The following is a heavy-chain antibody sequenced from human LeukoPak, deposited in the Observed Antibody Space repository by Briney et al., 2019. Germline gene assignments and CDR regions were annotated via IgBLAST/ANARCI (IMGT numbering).Heavy chain of an antibody. D-gene: IGHD3-22*01. CDR3: AKDSSGYWMFDY. Sequence: PSETLSLTCAVYGGSFSGYYWSWIRQPPGKGLEWIGEINHSGSTNYNPSLKSRVTISVDTSKNQFSLKLSSVTAADTAVYYCAKDSSGYWMFDYWGQGTLVTVSS. CDR2: INHSGST. J-gene: IGHJ4*02. V-gene: IGHV4-34*01. CDR1: GGSFSGYY.